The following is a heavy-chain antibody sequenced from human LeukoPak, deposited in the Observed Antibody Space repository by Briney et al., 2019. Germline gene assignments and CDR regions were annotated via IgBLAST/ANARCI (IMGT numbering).Heavy chain of an antibody. CDR2: ISGSDGTT. CDR3: ARDGDTLDY. V-gene: IGHV3-23*01. D-gene: IGHD4-17*01. CDR1: GFTFSNSP. J-gene: IGHJ4*02. Sequence: PGGSLRLSCEASGFTFSNSPMNWVRQAPGKGLEWVSAISGSDGTTYHADSVKGRFTISSDNSKNTLYLQMNSLRAEDTAVYYCARDGDTLDYWGQGTLVTVSS.